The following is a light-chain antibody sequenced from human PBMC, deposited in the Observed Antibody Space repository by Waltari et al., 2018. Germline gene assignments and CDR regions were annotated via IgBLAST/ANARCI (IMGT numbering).Light chain of an antibody. J-gene: IGLJ3*02. CDR1: SSDVGVYNY. V-gene: IGLV2-14*01. Sequence: QSALTQPASVSGSPGQSIAISCTGTSSDVGVYNYVSWFQQHPGEAPKLIIYEVTNRPSGVANRFSGSKSGTTASLTISGLQAEDEGDYFCSSFTSTSTWVFGGGTRVAVL. CDR2: EVT. CDR3: SSFTSTSTWV.